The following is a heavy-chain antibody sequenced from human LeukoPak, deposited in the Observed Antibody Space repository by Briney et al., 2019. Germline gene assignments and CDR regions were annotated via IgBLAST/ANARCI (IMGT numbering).Heavy chain of an antibody. Sequence: GGSLRLSCAASGFPFRSYAMSWVRQAPGKGLEGVPAFSGSGGRKSYADSVRGRFTIPRDNPKNTLTLQMNSLRAEDTAVYYCAKDCWCSSGRGVEFDYGGQGTLVGVSS. V-gene: IGHV3-23*01. CDR3: AKDCWCSSGRGVEFDY. J-gene: IGHJ4*02. D-gene: IGHD6-19*01. CDR1: GFPFRSYA. CDR2: FSGSGGRK.